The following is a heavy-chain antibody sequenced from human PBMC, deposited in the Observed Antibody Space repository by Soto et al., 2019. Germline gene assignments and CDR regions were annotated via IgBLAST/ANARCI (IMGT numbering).Heavy chain of an antibody. CDR2: IYHRGST. D-gene: IGHD3-16*01. Sequence: SETLSLTCAVSGGSISSGGYSWSWIRQPPGKGLEWIGYIYHRGSTYYNPSLKSRVTISVDRSKNQFSLKLSSVTAADTAVYYCARGWLQFWGSYFDYWGQGTLVTVSS. V-gene: IGHV4-30-2*01. CDR3: ARGWLQFWGSYFDY. J-gene: IGHJ4*02. CDR1: GGSISSGGYS.